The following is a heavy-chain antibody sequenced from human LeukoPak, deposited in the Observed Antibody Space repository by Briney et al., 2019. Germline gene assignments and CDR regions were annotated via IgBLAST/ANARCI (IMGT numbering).Heavy chain of an antibody. J-gene: IGHJ4*02. D-gene: IGHD3-10*01. CDR3: ARGPSLAAGFDY. Sequence: GGSLRLSCAASGFTFSSYAMHWVRQAPGKGLEWVAVISYDGSNKYYADSVKGRFTISRDNSKNTLYLQMNSLRAEGTAVYYCARGPSLAAGFDYWGQGTLVTVSS. CDR1: GFTFSSYA. CDR2: ISYDGSNK. V-gene: IGHV3-30-3*01.